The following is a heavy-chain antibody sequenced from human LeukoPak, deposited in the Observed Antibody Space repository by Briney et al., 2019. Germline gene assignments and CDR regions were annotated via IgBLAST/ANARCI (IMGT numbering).Heavy chain of an antibody. D-gene: IGHD1-1*01. CDR1: GFSFSSYW. J-gene: IGHJ4*02. CDR2: ISSDGGDT. V-gene: IGHV3-74*01. CDR3: ARDQTQLGPTTVDH. Sequence: GGSLRLSCVASGFSFSSYWMHWVRQDPGKGLTWVARISSDGGDTKYGDSVKGRFTISRDNGKNTLYLQMNGLGAEDTAVYYCARDQTQLGPTTVDHWGQGIQVTVSS.